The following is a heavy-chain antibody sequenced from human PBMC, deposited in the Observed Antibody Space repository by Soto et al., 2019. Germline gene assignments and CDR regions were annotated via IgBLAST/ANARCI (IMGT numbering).Heavy chain of an antibody. CDR2: ISYDGSNK. D-gene: IGHD1-1*01. Sequence: QVQLVESGGGVVQPGRSLRLSCAASGFTFSSYAMHWVRQAPGKGLEWVAVISYDGSNKYYADSVKGRFTISRDNSKNKLYPQMNSLRAEDTAVYYCARDRLRYNWNDFHYYYYGMDVWGHGTTVTVSS. J-gene: IGHJ6*02. V-gene: IGHV3-30-3*01. CDR3: ARDRLRYNWNDFHYYYYGMDV. CDR1: GFTFSSYA.